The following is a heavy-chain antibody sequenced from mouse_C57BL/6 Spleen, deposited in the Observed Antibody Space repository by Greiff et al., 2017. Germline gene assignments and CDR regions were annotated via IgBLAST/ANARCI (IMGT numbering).Heavy chain of an antibody. D-gene: IGHD1-1*01. Sequence: QVHVKQPGTELVKPGASVKLSCKASGYTFTSYWMHWVKQRPGQGLEWIGNINPSNGGTNYNEKFKSKATLTVDKSSSTAYMQLSSLTSEDSAVYYCAREGDYGSSYRYFDVWGTGTTVTVSS. V-gene: IGHV1-53*01. CDR2: INPSNGGT. J-gene: IGHJ1*03. CDR3: AREGDYGSSYRYFDV. CDR1: GYTFTSYW.